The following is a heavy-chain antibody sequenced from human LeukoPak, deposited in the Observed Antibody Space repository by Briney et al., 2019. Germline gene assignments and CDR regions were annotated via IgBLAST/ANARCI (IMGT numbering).Heavy chain of an antibody. D-gene: IGHD2-2*03. CDR3: ARGWIGNDYYYGMDV. J-gene: IGHJ6*02. CDR1: GYTFTVYY. Sequence: ASVKVSCKASGYTFTVYYMHWVRQAPGQGREWMGWTNPNSGDTDYAQKFQGRVTITRDTSISTAYMELRRLRSDDTAVYYCARGWIGNDYYYGMDVWGQGTTVTVSS. V-gene: IGHV1-2*02. CDR2: TNPNSGDT.